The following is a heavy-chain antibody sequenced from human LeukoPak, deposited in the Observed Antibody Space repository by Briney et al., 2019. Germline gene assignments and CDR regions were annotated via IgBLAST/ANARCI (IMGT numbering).Heavy chain of an antibody. J-gene: IGHJ6*02. D-gene: IGHD2-2*02. CDR1: GGSLSGYY. CDR3: ARRYCSSTSCYRWPYYYYGMDV. V-gene: IGHV4-34*01. Sequence: SETLSLTCAVYGGSLSGYYWSWIRQPPGKGLEWIGEINHSGSTNYNPSLKSRVTISVDTSKNQFSLKLSSVTAADTAVYYCARRYCSSTSCYRWPYYYYGMDVWGQGTTVTVSS. CDR2: INHSGST.